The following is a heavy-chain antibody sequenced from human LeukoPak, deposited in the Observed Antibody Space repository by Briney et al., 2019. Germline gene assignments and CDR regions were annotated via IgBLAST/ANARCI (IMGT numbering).Heavy chain of an antibody. D-gene: IGHD1-1*01. CDR3: ARDFSNFSYGTWFDP. J-gene: IGHJ5*02. CDR2: ISTYNGKT. V-gene: IGHV1-18*01. Sequence: AASVKVSCKASGGTFSSYAISWVRQAPGQGLEWMGGISTYNGKTNYAQKVQDRVTMTTDTSTSTVYMELRSLRSDDTALYFCARDFSNFSYGTWFDPWGQGTLITVSS. CDR1: GGTFSSYA.